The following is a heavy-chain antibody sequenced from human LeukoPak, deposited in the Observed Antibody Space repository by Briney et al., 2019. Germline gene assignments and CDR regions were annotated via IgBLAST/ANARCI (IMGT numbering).Heavy chain of an antibody. V-gene: IGHV4-31*03. CDR3: ARDREGYGFMDV. CDR2: IYYSGST. J-gene: IGHJ6*02. CDR1: GDSIISGGYY. D-gene: IGHD5-18*01. Sequence: SETLSLTCTVSGDSIISGGYYWSWIRQHPGGSLEWIGYIYYSGSTYCNPSLKSRLTLSVDTSKNQFSLKLSSVTAADTAVYYCARDREGYGFMDVWGQGTRSPSP.